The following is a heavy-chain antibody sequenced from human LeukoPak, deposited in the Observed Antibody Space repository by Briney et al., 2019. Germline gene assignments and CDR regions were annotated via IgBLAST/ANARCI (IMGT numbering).Heavy chain of an antibody. J-gene: IGHJ5*02. Sequence: SSETLSLTCTVSGGSISSYYWSWIRQPPGKGLEWIGYISYSGSTNFNPSLKSRVTKSVDTSKNQFSLKLSSVTAADTAVYYCAREGTAGTNLNWFDPWGQGTLVTVSS. CDR2: ISYSGST. D-gene: IGHD1-1*01. CDR1: GGSISSYY. CDR3: AREGTAGTNLNWFDP. V-gene: IGHV4-59*01.